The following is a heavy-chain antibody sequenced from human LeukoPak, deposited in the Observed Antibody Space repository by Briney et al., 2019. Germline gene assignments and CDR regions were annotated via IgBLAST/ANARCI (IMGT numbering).Heavy chain of an antibody. J-gene: IGHJ4*02. CDR3: ARANCTNGVCDLYFDY. CDR1: GGSFSGYY. Sequence: SETLSLTCAVYGGSFSGYYWSWIRQPPGKGLEWIGEINHSGSTNYNPSLKSRVTISVDTSKNQFSLKLSSVTAADTAVYYCARANCTNGVCDLYFDYWGQGTLVTVSS. V-gene: IGHV4-34*01. CDR2: INHSGST. D-gene: IGHD2-8*01.